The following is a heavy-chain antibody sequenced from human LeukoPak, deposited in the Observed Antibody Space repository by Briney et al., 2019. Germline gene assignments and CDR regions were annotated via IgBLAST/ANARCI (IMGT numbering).Heavy chain of an antibody. CDR1: GGSVSSSFYY. CDR2: LYYSGST. V-gene: IGHV4-39*01. Sequence: PSETLSLTCTVSGGSVSSSFYYWGWIRQPPGKGLEWIGSLYYSGSTHYNLSLKSRVTMSVDTSKNQFSLKLSSVTAADTAVYFCASAATFSVDYWGQGTLVTVSS. CDR3: ASAATFSVDY. J-gene: IGHJ4*02. D-gene: IGHD2-15*01.